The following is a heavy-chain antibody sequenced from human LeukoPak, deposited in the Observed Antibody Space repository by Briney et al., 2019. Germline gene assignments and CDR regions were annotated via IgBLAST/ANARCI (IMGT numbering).Heavy chain of an antibody. CDR1: GFSVTNNY. CDR3: ARERQRGGANFDY. CDR2: FYVGGAT. V-gene: IGHV3-53*01. Sequence: GGSLRLSCAVSGFSVTNNYMSWVRQAPGKGLEWVSVFYVGGATYYADSVKGRFTISRDNSENTLYLQMKSLRAEDTAVYYCARERQRGGANFDYWGQGTLVTVSS. J-gene: IGHJ4*02. D-gene: IGHD1-26*01.